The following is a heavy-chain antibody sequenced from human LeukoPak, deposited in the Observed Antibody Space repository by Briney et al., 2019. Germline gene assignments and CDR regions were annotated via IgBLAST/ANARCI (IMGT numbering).Heavy chain of an antibody. J-gene: IGHJ4*02. CDR1: GYTFTNYG. D-gene: IGHD2-2*01. Sequence: ASVKVSCKAFGYTFTNYGISWVRQAPGQGLEWMGWISAYNGNINYAQKIQGRVTMTTDTSTNTAYMELRSLRSDDTAVYYCARDPPHLCSSTSCFGDYWGQGTLVTVSS. CDR3: ARDPPHLCSSTSCFGDY. CDR2: ISAYNGNI. V-gene: IGHV1-18*01.